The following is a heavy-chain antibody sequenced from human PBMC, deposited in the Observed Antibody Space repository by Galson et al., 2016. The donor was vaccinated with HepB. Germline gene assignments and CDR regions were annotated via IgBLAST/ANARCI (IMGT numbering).Heavy chain of an antibody. V-gene: IGHV3-7*01. D-gene: IGHD3-9*01. CDR1: GFTFSSYW. J-gene: IGHJ3*02. Sequence: SLRLSCAASGFTFSSYWMCWVRQAPGKGLEWVSNIKPDGTQKYYVDSVKGRFTISRDNAKNSLYLQMNSLRAEDTAVYYCARALRYFDWSLTRKANAFDIWGQGTMVTVSS. CDR3: ARALRYFDWSLTRKANAFDI. CDR2: IKPDGTQK.